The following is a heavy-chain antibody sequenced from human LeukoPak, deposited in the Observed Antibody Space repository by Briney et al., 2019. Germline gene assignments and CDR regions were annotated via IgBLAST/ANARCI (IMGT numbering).Heavy chain of an antibody. CDR1: GFTFSSYS. J-gene: IGHJ4*02. D-gene: IGHD2-8*02. Sequence: PGGSLRLSCAASGFTFSSYSMNWVRQAPGKGLEWVSSISSSSSYIYYADSVRGRFTISRDNSKSTLSPQMNSLRAEDTAIYYCATYRQVLLPFESWGQGTLVTVSS. CDR2: ISSSSSYI. V-gene: IGHV3-21*04. CDR3: ATYRQVLLPFES.